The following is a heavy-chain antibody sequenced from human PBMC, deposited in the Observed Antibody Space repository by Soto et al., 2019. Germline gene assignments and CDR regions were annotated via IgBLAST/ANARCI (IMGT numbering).Heavy chain of an antibody. V-gene: IGHV4-59*01. CDR1: GGSISSYY. CDR3: AREVMGYCSGGSCYPTPGAYYYYMDV. CDR2: IYYSGST. D-gene: IGHD2-15*01. J-gene: IGHJ6*03. Sequence: PSETLSLTCTVSGGSISSYYWSWIRQPPGKGLEWIGYIYYSGSTNYNPSLKSRVTISVDTSKNQFSLELSSVTAADTAVYYCAREVMGYCSGGSCYPTPGAYYYYMDVWGKGTTVTVSS.